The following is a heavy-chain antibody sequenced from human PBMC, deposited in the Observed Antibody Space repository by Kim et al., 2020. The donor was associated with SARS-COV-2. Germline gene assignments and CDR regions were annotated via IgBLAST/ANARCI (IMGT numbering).Heavy chain of an antibody. J-gene: IGHJ6*02. CDR1: GGSFSGYY. CDR3: ARFRYYYGMDV. V-gene: IGHV4-34*01. Sequence: SETLSLTCAVYGGSFSGYYWSWIRQPPGKGLEWIGEINHSGSNNYNPSLKSRVTISVDTSKNQFSLKLSSVTAADTAVYYCARFRYYYGMDVWGQGTTVTVSS. CDR2: INHSGSN.